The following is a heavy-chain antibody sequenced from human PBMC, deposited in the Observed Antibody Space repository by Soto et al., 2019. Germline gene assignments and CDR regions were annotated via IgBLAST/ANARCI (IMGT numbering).Heavy chain of an antibody. J-gene: IGHJ6*02. D-gene: IGHD4-4*01. Sequence: GASVKVSSKASEGTFSCYAISWVRQAPGQGLEWMGRIIPFIGTANYAQKFQGRVTITADESTSTAYMELTSLRSEDTAVYYCARVVMTTVPASYYYGMDVWGQGTTVTVSS. CDR2: IIPFIGTA. V-gene: IGHV1-69*11. CDR1: EGTFSCYA. CDR3: ARVVMTTVPASYYYGMDV.